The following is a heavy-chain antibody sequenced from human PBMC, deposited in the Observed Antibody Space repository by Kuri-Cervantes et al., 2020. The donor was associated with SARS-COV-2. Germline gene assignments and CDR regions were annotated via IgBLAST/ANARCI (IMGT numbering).Heavy chain of an antibody. CDR2: IYHSGST. D-gene: IGHD3-10*01. V-gene: IGHV4-30-2*01. CDR3: ASGSFGSNDF. J-gene: IGHJ4*02. Sequence: SETLFLTCAVSGGSFSGSYSWSWIRQPPGKGLEWIGYIYHSGSTYYNPSLKSRVTISGDKSKNQFSLRLTSVTAADTAVYYCASGSFGSNDFWGQGTLVTVSS. CDR1: GGSFSGSYS.